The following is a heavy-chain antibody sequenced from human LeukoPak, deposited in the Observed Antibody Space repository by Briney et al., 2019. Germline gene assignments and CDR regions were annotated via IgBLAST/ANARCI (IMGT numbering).Heavy chain of an antibody. CDR1: GFTFSSYA. CDR3: ARDYSSSWYSYYYYGMDV. Sequence: GGSLRLSCAASGFTFSSYAMSWVRQAPGKGLEWVANIKQDGSEKYYVDSVKGRFTTSRDNAKNSLYLQMNSLRAEDTAVYYCARDYSSSWYSYYYYGMDVWGQGTTVTVSS. J-gene: IGHJ6*02. D-gene: IGHD6-13*01. CDR2: IKQDGSEK. V-gene: IGHV3-7*01.